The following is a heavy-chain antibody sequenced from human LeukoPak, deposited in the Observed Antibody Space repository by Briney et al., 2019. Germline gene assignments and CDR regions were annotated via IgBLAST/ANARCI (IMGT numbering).Heavy chain of an antibody. J-gene: IGHJ4*02. CDR1: RFTFSSYW. CDR3: ARESGYYDSSGYSSNFDY. CDR2: IKQDGSEK. D-gene: IGHD3-22*01. V-gene: IGHV3-7*01. Sequence: GGSLRLSCAASRFTFSSYWMSWVRQAPGKGLEWVANIKQDGSEKYYVDSVKGRFTISRDNAKNSLYLQMNSLRAEDTAAYYCARESGYYDSSGYSSNFDYWGQGTLVTVSS.